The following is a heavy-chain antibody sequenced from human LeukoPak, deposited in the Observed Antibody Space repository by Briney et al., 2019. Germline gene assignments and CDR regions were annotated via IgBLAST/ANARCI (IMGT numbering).Heavy chain of an antibody. V-gene: IGHV1-69*01. CDR1: GGTFSSYA. CDR2: IIPIFGTA. CDR3: ARGPSYYYDSSGYSI. D-gene: IGHD3-22*01. Sequence: GASVKISCKASGGTFSSYAISWVRQAPGQGLEWMGGIIPIFGTANYAHKFQGRVTITADESTSTAYMELISLRSEDTAVYYCARGPSYYYDSSGYSIWGQGTLVTVSS. J-gene: IGHJ4*02.